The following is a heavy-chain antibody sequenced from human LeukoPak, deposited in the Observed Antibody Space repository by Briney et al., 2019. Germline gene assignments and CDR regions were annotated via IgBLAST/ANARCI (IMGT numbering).Heavy chain of an antibody. CDR3: ARSFSGYYYFDY. J-gene: IGHJ4*02. CDR1: GGSISSGGYS. V-gene: IGHV4-30-2*01. D-gene: IGHD3-22*01. CDR2: IYHSGST. Sequence: PSETLSLTCAVSGGSISSGGYSWSWIRQPPGKGLEWIGYIYHSGSTYYNPSLKSRVTISVSRSKNQFSLKLSSVTAADTAVYYCARSFSGYYYFDYWGQGTLVTVSS.